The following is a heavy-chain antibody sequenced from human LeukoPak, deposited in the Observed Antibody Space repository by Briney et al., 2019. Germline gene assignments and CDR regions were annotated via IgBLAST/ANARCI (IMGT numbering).Heavy chain of an antibody. CDR1: GGTFSSYA. Sequence: GASVKVSCKASGGTFSSYAISWVRQAPGQGLEWMGWINPNSGGTNYAQKLQGRVTMTTDTSTSTAYMELRSLRSDDTAVYYCAREAHARGYAGGYYFDYWGQGTLVTVSS. CDR3: AREAHARGYAGGYYFDY. D-gene: IGHD5-12*01. J-gene: IGHJ4*02. CDR2: INPNSGGT. V-gene: IGHV1-18*01.